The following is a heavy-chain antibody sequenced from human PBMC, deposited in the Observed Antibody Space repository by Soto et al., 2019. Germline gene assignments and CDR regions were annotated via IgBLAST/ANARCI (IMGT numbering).Heavy chain of an antibody. Sequence: QVQLVESGGGVVQPGRSLRLSCAASGFPFSSYGMHWVREAPGKGLEWVAVISYDGSNKYYADSVKGRFTISRDNSASTLYLQMNSLRPEDTALYYCVGGQSSFDYRGQGTLVTFSP. D-gene: IGHD3-10*01. CDR1: GFPFSSYG. J-gene: IGHJ4*02. V-gene: IGHV3-30*03. CDR2: ISYDGSNK. CDR3: VGGQSSFDY.